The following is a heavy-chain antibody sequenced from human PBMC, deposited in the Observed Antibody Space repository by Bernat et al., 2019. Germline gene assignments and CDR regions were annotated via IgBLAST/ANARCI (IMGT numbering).Heavy chain of an antibody. CDR2: IYSSGST. Sequence: QVQLQESGPGLVKPSETLSLTCTVSGVSISSYYWSWIRQPAGKGLEWIGRIYSSGSTNYNPSLKGRVTMSVDTTKNQFFLNVTSVTAADTAVYYCVRESRWAPDSWGQGVLVTVSS. CDR3: VRESRWAPDS. D-gene: IGHD5-24*01. V-gene: IGHV4-4*07. CDR1: GVSISSYY. J-gene: IGHJ5*01.